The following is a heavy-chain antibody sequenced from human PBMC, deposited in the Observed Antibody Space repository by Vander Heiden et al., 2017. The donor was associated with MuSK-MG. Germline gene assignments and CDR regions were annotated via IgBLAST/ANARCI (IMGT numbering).Heavy chain of an antibody. D-gene: IGHD6-13*01. Sequence: EVQLVESGGGLVKPGGSLRLSCAASGFTFSNAWMSWVRQAPGKGLEWVGRIKSKTDGGTTDYAAPVKGRFTISRDDSKNTLYLQMNSLKTEDTAVYYCTTDPSSSWLVSYYYGMDVWGQGTTVTVSS. V-gene: IGHV3-15*01. CDR3: TTDPSSSWLVSYYYGMDV. J-gene: IGHJ6*02. CDR2: IKSKTDGGTT. CDR1: GFTFSNAW.